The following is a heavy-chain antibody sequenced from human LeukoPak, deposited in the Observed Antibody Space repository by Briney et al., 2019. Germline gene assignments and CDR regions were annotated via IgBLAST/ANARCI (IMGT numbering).Heavy chain of an antibody. CDR3: ARAQYSYGSGKQGLFDY. D-gene: IGHD3-10*01. CDR2: IDARSGIT. J-gene: IGHJ4*02. Sequence: GGSLRLSCAVSGFNFRIFGLNWVRQAPGKGPEWVSYIDARSGITYYADSVQGRFTISRDDARESVFLQMDGLRADDTAVYYCARAQYSYGSGKQGLFDYWGQGTLVTVSS. V-gene: IGHV3-48*04. CDR1: GFNFRIFG.